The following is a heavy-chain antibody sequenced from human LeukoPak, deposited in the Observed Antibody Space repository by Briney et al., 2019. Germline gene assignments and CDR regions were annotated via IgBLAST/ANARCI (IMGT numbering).Heavy chain of an antibody. V-gene: IGHV1-2*02. J-gene: IGHJ6*02. CDR1: GYTFTGCY. D-gene: IGHD2-2*01. Sequence: SVKVSCKASGYTFTGCYMHWVRQAPGQGLEWMGWINPNSGGTNYAQKFQGRVTMTRDTSISTAYMELSRLRSDDTAVYYCARDGNHCSSISCQHYYYYGMDVWGQGTTVTVSS. CDR2: INPNSGGT. CDR3: ARDGNHCSSISCQHYYYYGMDV.